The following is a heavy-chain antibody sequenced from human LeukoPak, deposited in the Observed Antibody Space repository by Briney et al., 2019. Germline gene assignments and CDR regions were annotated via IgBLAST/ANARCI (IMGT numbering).Heavy chain of an antibody. V-gene: IGHV3-7*01. CDR3: ARVLGYSGYDFGGFDY. CDR1: GFTFSSYW. Sequence: GGSLRLSCAASGFTFSSYWMSWVRQAPGKGLEWVANIKQDGSEKYYVDSVKCRFTISRDNAKNSLYLQMNSLRAEDTAVYYCARVLGYSGYDFGGFDYWGQGTLVTVSS. D-gene: IGHD5-12*01. CDR2: IKQDGSEK. J-gene: IGHJ4*02.